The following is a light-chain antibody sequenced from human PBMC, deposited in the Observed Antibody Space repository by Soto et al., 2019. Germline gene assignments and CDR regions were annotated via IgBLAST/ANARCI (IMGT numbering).Light chain of an antibody. J-gene: IGKJ2*01. CDR1: QSVSSSY. V-gene: IGKV3-20*01. CDR2: GAS. Sequence: EIVLTQSPGTLSLSPGERATLSCRASQSVSSSYLAWYQQKPGQAPRLLIFGASSRATGIPDRFSGSGSGTXFTLTXXRLEXXXXXVXYWQQYGSSPYYTFGQGTKLEIK. CDR3: QQYGSSPYYT.